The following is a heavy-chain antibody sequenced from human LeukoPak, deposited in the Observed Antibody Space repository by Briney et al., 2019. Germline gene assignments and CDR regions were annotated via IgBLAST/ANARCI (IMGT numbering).Heavy chain of an antibody. D-gene: IGHD5-18*01. Sequence: SETLSLTCTVSGGSISSSSYYWSWIRQPPGKGLEWIGEINHSGSTNYNPSLKSRVTISVDTSKNQFSLKLSSVTAADTAVYYCARRGDDTAMVPFDYWGQGTLVTVSS. J-gene: IGHJ4*02. CDR1: GGSISSSSYY. V-gene: IGHV4-39*07. CDR3: ARRGDDTAMVPFDY. CDR2: INHSGST.